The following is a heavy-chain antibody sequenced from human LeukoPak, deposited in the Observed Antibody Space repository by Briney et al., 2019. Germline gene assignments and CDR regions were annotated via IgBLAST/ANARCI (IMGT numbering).Heavy chain of an antibody. D-gene: IGHD2-8*01. CDR2: IKTKAQGGTT. CDR3: TTDWICVGHCSDGVCHIGPLC. V-gene: IGHV3-15*01. Sequence: PGGSLRLSCAASGFTFSDAWMTWVRQTPGKGLKWVGRIKTKAQGGTTDYAAPVKGRFTISRDDSKNTLYLQMNSLNTEDTGVYYCTTDWICVGHCSDGVCHIGPLCWGPGTQVTVSS. J-gene: IGHJ4*02. CDR1: GFTFSDAW.